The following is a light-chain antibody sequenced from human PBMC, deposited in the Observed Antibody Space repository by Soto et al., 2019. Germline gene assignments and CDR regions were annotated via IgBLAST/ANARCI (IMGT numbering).Light chain of an antibody. CDR1: QTISSW. CDR3: QRYNSYSEE. Sequence: DVDMTEAHSTLSGSVGDRVSITWRANQTISSWLAWYQQKPGKAPKLLIYKASTLKSGVPSRFSGSGSGTEITLTISSLQPDDFATYYCQRYNSYSEEFGQGTKVDIK. V-gene: IGKV1-5*03. J-gene: IGKJ1*01. CDR2: KAS.